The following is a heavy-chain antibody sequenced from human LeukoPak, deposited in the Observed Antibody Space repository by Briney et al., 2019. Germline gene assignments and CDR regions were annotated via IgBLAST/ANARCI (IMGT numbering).Heavy chain of an antibody. CDR3: AKGYQLLALSDY. J-gene: IGHJ4*02. CDR2: ISYDGSNK. D-gene: IGHD2-2*01. CDR1: GFTFSSYA. V-gene: IGHV3-30*04. Sequence: GGSLRLSCAASGFTFSSYAMHWVRQAPGKGLEWGAVISYDGSNKYYADSVKGRFTISRDNSKNTLYLQMRSLRVEDTAIYYCAKGYQLLALSDYWGQGTLVTVSS.